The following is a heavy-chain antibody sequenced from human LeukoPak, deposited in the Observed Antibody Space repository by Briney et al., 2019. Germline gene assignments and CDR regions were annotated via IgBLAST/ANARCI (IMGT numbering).Heavy chain of an antibody. Sequence: PGRSLRLSCTTSGFIFGDYAMNWFRQAPGKGLEWVGFIRNKAYGGTTEYAASVKGRFTISRDDSKSIAYLQMNSVRTEDTAMYYCTRDLRSSWSLHYFDYWGQGTLVTVSS. D-gene: IGHD6-13*01. CDR1: GFIFGDYA. V-gene: IGHV3-49*03. CDR3: TRDLRSSWSLHYFDY. CDR2: IRNKAYGGTT. J-gene: IGHJ4*02.